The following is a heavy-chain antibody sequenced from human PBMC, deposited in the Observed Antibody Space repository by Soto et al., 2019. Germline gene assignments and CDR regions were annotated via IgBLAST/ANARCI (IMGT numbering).Heavy chain of an antibody. D-gene: IGHD6-19*01. CDR3: ARDPNSSGWYHSYYYYYGMDV. CDR2: ISAYNGNT. V-gene: IGHV1-18*01. J-gene: IGHJ6*02. CDR1: GYTFTSYG. Sequence: ASVKVSCKASGYTFTSYGISWVRQAPGQGLEWMGWISAYNGNTNYAQKLQGRVTMTTDTSTSTAYMELRSLRSDDTAVYYCARDPNSSGWYHSYYYYYGMDVWGQGTTVTVSS.